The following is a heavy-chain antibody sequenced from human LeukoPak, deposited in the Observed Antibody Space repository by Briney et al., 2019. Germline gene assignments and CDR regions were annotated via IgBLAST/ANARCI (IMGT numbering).Heavy chain of an antibody. V-gene: IGHV4-34*01. D-gene: IGHD6-19*01. CDR3: ARGLGIAVAGTFIP. CDR1: GGSFSGYY. Sequence: PSETLSLTCAVYGGSFSGYYWSWIRQPPGKGLEWIGEINHSGSTNYNPSLKSRVTISVDTSKNQFSLKLSSVTAADTAVYYCARGLGIAVAGTFIPWGQGTLVTVSS. J-gene: IGHJ5*02. CDR2: INHSGST.